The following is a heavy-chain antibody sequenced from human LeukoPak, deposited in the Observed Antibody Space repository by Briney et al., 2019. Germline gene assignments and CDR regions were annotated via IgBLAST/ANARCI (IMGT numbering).Heavy chain of an antibody. CDR1: GYSISSGYY. CDR3: ARDRVSHYFDY. D-gene: IGHD2-21*01. V-gene: IGHV4-61*02. CDR2: IYTSGST. J-gene: IGHJ4*02. Sequence: SETLSLTCTVSGYSISSGYYWGWIRQPAGKGLEWIGRIYTSGSTNYNPSLKSRVTISVDTSKNQFSLKLSSVTAADAAVYYCARDRVSHYFDYWGQGTLVTVSS.